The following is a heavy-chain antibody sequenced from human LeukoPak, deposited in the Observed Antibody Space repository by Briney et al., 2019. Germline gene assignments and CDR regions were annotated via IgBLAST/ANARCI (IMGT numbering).Heavy chain of an antibody. CDR1: GYTFTSYD. D-gene: IGHD3-9*01. Sequence: ASVKVSCKASGYTFTSYDINWVRQATGQGLEWMGWMNPNSGNTGYAQRFQGRVTMTRNTSISTAYMELSSLRSEDTAAYFCAREWWGYDVLTGDNWFDPWGQGTLVTVSS. V-gene: IGHV1-8*01. CDR2: MNPNSGNT. J-gene: IGHJ5*02. CDR3: AREWWGYDVLTGDNWFDP.